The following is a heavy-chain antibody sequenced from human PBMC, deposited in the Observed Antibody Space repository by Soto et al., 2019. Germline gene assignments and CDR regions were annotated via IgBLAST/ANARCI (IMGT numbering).Heavy chain of an antibody. CDR1: GYTFTSYD. D-gene: IGHD3-3*01. V-gene: IGHV1-8*01. J-gene: IGHJ6*02. CDR2: MNPNSGNT. CDR3: ARYYDFWSGYYGMDV. Sequence: ASVKVSCKASGYTFTSYDINWVRQATGQGLEWMGWMNPNSGNTGYAQKFQGRDTMTRNTSISTAYMELSSLRSEDTAVYYCARYYDFWSGYYGMDVWGQGTTVTVSS.